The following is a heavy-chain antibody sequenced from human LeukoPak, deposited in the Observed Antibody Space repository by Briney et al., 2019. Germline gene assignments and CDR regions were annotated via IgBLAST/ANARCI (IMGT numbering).Heavy chain of an antibody. J-gene: IGHJ3*02. Sequence: GGSLRLSCAASGFTFSSYGMHWVRQAPGKGLEWVAFIRYDGSNKYYADSVKGRFTISRDNSKNTLYLQMNSLRAEDTAVYYCAKSRYYYDSSGSWGAFDIWGQGTMVTVSS. CDR3: AKSRYYYDSSGSWGAFDI. V-gene: IGHV3-30*02. D-gene: IGHD3-22*01. CDR2: IRYDGSNK. CDR1: GFTFSSYG.